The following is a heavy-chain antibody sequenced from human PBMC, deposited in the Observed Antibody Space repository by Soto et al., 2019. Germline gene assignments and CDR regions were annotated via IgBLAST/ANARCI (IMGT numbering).Heavy chain of an antibody. D-gene: IGHD3-22*01. CDR2: IYWNDDN. CDR1: GFSLTASGVG. Sequence: SGPTLVNPTQTLTLTCTFSGFSLTASGVGVGWIRQPPGKALEWLTLIYWNDDNRYNPSLNNRLIIAKDTPKNQVVLTMTDVGPVDTGTYYCAHISLYARGPLQYYDPSSYYPFAHWVQGILVTVSS. J-gene: IGHJ4*02. CDR3: AHISLYARGPLQYYDPSSYYPFAH. V-gene: IGHV2-5*01.